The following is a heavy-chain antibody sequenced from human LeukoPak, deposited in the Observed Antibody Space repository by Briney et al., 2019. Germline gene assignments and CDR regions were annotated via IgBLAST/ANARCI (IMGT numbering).Heavy chain of an antibody. V-gene: IGHV3-21*01. CDR3: ARDSVEAANLYYYYGMDV. Sequence: PGGSLRLSCAASGFTFSSYSMNWVRQAPGKGLEWVSSISSSSSYIHYADSVKGRFTISRDNAKNSLYLQMNSLRAEDTAVYYCARDSVEAANLYYYYGMDVWGKGTTVTVSS. CDR2: ISSSSSYI. CDR1: GFTFSSYS. J-gene: IGHJ6*04. D-gene: IGHD2-15*01.